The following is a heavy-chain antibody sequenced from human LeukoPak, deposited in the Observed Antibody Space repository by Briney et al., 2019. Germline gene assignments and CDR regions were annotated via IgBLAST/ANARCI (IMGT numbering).Heavy chain of an antibody. V-gene: IGHV3-11*01. D-gene: IGHD2/OR15-2a*01. CDR3: ARGGLSIMGY. CDR2: ISSSGSTK. Sequence: PGGSLRPSCTASGFTFGDYAMSWIRQAPGKGLEWVSYISSSGSTKYYADSVKGRFTISRDNARNSLYLQMNSLRAEDTAVYFCARGGLSIMGYWGQGTLVTVSS. J-gene: IGHJ4*02. CDR1: GFTFGDYA.